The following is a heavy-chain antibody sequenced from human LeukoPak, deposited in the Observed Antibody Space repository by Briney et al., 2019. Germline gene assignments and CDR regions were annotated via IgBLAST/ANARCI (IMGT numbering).Heavy chain of an antibody. V-gene: IGHV4-39*01. CDR2: IYYSGST. D-gene: IGHD1-26*01. Sequence: SETLSLTCTVSGGSISSSSYYWGWIRQPPGKGLEWIGSIYYSGSTYYNPSLKSRVTISVDTSKNQFSLKLSSVTAADTAVYYCASREGLFDYWGQGTLVTVSS. J-gene: IGHJ4*02. CDR3: ASREGLFDY. CDR1: GGSISSSSYY.